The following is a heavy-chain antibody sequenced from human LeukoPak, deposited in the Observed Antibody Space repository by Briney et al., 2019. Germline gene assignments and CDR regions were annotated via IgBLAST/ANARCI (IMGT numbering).Heavy chain of an antibody. CDR1: GGSISSSSYY. V-gene: IGHV4-39*01. CDR2: IYYSGST. D-gene: IGHD2-2*01. J-gene: IGHJ5*02. CDR3: ARHSSKYCSSTSCYPNWFDP. Sequence: PSETLSLTCTVSGGSISSSSYYWGWIRQPPGKGLEWIGSIYYSGSTYYNPSLKSRVTISVDTSKNQLSLKLSSVTAADTAVYYCARHSSKYCSSTSCYPNWFDPWGQGTLVTVSS.